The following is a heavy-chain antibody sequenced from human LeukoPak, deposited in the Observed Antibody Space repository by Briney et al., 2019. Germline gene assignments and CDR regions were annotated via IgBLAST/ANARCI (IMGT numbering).Heavy chain of an antibody. CDR2: ISARGDST. V-gene: IGHV3-23*01. J-gene: IGHJ4*02. D-gene: IGHD6-19*01. Sequence: GGSLRLSCAASGFSFSSYAMSWVRQAPGRGMGWVSTISARGDSTYYVAAVKGRFTISRDNFRNTLYLQMNSLRDEDTAVYYCAKEVTGTGYAFGFWGQGTLVTVSS. CDR3: AKEVTGTGYAFGF. CDR1: GFSFSSYA.